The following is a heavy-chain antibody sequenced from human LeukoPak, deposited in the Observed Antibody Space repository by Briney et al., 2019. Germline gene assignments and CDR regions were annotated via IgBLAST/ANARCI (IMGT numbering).Heavy chain of an antibody. CDR2: ISSSSSTI. CDR3: ERERHLNWNHLEPSWFDP. D-gene: IGHD1-14*01. V-gene: IGHV3-48*04. CDR1: GFTFSSYS. Sequence: GGSLRLSCAASGFTFSSYSMNWVRQAPGKGLEWVSYISSSSSTIYYADSVKGRFTISRDNAKNSLYLQMNSLRAEDMAVYYSERERHLNWNHLEPSWFDPWGQGTLVTVSP. J-gene: IGHJ5*02.